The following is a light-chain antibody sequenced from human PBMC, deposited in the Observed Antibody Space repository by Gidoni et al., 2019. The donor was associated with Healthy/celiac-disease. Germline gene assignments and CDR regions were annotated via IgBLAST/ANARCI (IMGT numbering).Light chain of an antibody. CDR2: GKN. J-gene: IGLJ2*01. CDR3: NSREGVV. V-gene: IGLV3-19*01. CDR1: SLRSYY. Sequence: SSELTQDPAVSVALGQTVRITCQGDSLRSYYASWYQQKPGQAPVLVIYGKNNRPSGIPDRFSGSSSGNTASLTITGAQAEDEADYYCNSREGVVFGGGTKLTVL.